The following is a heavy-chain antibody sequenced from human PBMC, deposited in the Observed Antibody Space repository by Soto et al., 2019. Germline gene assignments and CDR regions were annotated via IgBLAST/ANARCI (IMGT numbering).Heavy chain of an antibody. CDR1: GFTFSSYE. J-gene: IGHJ4*02. CDR2: ISSSGSTI. Sequence: GGSLRLSCAASGFTFSSYEMNWVRQAPGKGLEWVSYISSSGSTIYYADSVKGRFTISRDNAKNSLYLQMNSLRAVDTAVYYCARASYSYSSSYYFDYWGQGTLVTVSS. CDR3: ARASYSYSSSYYFDY. D-gene: IGHD6-6*01. V-gene: IGHV3-48*03.